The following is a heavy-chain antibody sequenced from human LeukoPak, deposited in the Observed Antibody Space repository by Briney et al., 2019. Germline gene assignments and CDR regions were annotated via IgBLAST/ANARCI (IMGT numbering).Heavy chain of an antibody. CDR1: GFTFSSYG. CDR3: ARAQTIFWEFDGFDI. D-gene: IGHD3-9*01. V-gene: IGHV3-30*03. CDR2: ISYDGSNK. Sequence: GRSLRLSCAASGFTFSSYGMHWVRQAPGKGLEWVAVISYDGSNKYYADSVKGRFTISRDNAKNSVYLQMNSLRDEDTAVYSCARAQTIFWEFDGFDIWGRGTKVTVSS. J-gene: IGHJ3*02.